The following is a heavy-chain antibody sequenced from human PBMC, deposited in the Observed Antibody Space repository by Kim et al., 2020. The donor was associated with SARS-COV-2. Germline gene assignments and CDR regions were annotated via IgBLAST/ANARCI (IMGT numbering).Heavy chain of an antibody. Sequence: GSTYYNPSLKSRVTISVDTSKNQFSLKLSSVTAADTAVYYCAKGQQLDPWGQGTLVTVSS. CDR3: AKGQQLDP. J-gene: IGHJ5*02. CDR2: GST. D-gene: IGHD6-13*01. V-gene: IGHV4-39*07.